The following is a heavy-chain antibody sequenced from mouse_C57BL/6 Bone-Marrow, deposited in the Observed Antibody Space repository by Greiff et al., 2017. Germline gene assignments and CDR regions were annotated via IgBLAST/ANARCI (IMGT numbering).Heavy chain of an antibody. CDR2: IRSKSSNYAT. V-gene: IGHV10-3*01. CDR1: GFTFNTYA. CDR3: VRETVVHYYYAMDY. J-gene: IGHJ4*01. D-gene: IGHD1-1*01. Sequence: EVQGVESGGGLVQPKGSLKLSCAASGFTFNTYAMHWVRQAPGKGLEWVARIRSKSSNYATYYADSVKDRFTISRDDSESMLYLQMNNLRTEDTAMYYCVRETVVHYYYAMDYWGQGTSVTVSS.